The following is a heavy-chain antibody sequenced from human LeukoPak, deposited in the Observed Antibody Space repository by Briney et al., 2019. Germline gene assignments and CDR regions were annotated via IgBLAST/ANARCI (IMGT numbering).Heavy chain of an antibody. CDR1: GFTFSTYA. V-gene: IGHV3-23*01. CDR2: VSGSGGGT. D-gene: IGHD5-18*01. CDR3: ARVWRGNTYGPGDY. Sequence: GGSLRLSCAASGFTFSTYAMSWVRQAPGKGLEWVSGVSGSGGGTYYADSVKGRFTVSRDNSKNTLHLQMNSLRVEDTAVYDFARVWRGNTYGPGDYWGQGTLVTVSS. J-gene: IGHJ4*02.